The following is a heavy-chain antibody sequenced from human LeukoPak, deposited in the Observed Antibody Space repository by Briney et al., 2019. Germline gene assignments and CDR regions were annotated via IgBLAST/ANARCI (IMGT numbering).Heavy chain of an antibody. J-gene: IGHJ6*02. CDR2: ISYDGSNK. CDR3: AKDLEAAYYYYYGMAV. D-gene: IGHD3-3*01. Sequence: GRSLRLSCAASGFTFSSYGMHWVRQAPGKGLEWVAVISYDGSNKYYADSVKGRFTISRDNSKNTLYLQMNSLRAEDTAVYYCAKDLEAAYYYYYGMAVWGQGTTVTVSS. V-gene: IGHV3-30*18. CDR1: GFTFSSYG.